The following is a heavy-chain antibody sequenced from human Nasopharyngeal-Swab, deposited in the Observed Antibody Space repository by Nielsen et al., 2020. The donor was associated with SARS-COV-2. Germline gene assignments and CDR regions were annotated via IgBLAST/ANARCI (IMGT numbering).Heavy chain of an antibody. V-gene: IGHV3-23*01. D-gene: IGHD4-23*01. CDR2: ISGSGGST. CDR1: GFTFSSYA. CDR3: TRDIGGKYGY. J-gene: IGHJ4*02. Sequence: GGSLKISCAASGFTFSSYAMSWIRQAPGKGLEWVSAISGSGGSTYYADSVKGRFTISRDNSKNTLYLQMNSLRAEDTAVYYCTRDIGGKYGYWGQGNLVTVSS.